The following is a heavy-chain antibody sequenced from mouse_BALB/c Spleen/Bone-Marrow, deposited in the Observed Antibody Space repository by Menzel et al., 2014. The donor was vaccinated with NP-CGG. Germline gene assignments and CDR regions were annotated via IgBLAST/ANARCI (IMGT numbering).Heavy chain of an antibody. J-gene: IGHJ3*01. CDR1: GFTFSSYA. Sequence: EVKLMESGGGLVKPGGSLKLSCAASGFTFSSYAMSWVRQTPVKRLEWVASISRGGTTYYPDSVKGRFTISRDNARNILYLQMSGLRSEVTAMYYCARNYYGTFAYWGQGTLVTVSA. V-gene: IGHV5-6-5*01. D-gene: IGHD1-1*01. CDR2: ISRGGTT. CDR3: ARNYYGTFAY.